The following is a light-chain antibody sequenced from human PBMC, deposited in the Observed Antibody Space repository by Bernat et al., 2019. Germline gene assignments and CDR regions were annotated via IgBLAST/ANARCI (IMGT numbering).Light chain of an antibody. J-gene: IGKJ5*01. Sequence: DIQLTQSPPFLSASVGDRVTITCRASQAIGIYLDWYQQKPGQAPKLLIYGASTLQTGGPTRFSGSGSGTDFTLTNSSLQPEDFATFYCQHLNNIPVTFGQGTRLEIK. CDR1: QAIGIY. CDR3: QHLNNIPVT. CDR2: GAS. V-gene: IGKV1-9*01.